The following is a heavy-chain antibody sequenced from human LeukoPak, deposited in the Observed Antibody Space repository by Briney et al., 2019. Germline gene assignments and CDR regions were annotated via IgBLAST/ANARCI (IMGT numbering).Heavy chain of an antibody. CDR1: GGSIRSYY. J-gene: IGHJ3*02. CDR2: IYTSGST. D-gene: IGHD3-22*01. V-gene: IGHV4-4*07. Sequence: KPSETLSLTCTVSGGSIRSYYWGWIRQPAGKGLEWIGRIYTSGSTNYNPSLKSRVTMSVDTSKNQFSLKLSSVTAAGTAVYYCARTSYYYDSSPEAFDIWGQGTMVTVSS. CDR3: ARTSYYYDSSPEAFDI.